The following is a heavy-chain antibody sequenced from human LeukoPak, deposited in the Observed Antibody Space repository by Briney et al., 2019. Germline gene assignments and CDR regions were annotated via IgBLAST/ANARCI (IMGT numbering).Heavy chain of an antibody. Sequence: SETLSLTCTVSGGSISSGGYYWSWIRQPPGKGLEWIGYIYYSGSTNYNPSLKSRVTISVDTSKNQFSLKLSSVTAADTAVYYCARSPLTEYYFDYWGQGTLVTVSS. J-gene: IGHJ4*02. CDR3: ARSPLTEYYFDY. CDR2: IYYSGST. CDR1: GGSISSGGYY. V-gene: IGHV4-61*08. D-gene: IGHD7-27*01.